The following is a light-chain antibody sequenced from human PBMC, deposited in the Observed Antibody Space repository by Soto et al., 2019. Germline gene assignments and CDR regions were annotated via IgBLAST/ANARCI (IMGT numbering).Light chain of an antibody. CDR1: QSVSSSY. CDR2: GAS. CDR3: QQYSSSPGT. Sequence: IVLTQSPCTLSLSPGERATLFCRARQSVSSSYLASYQQKPGQAPRLLIYGASSRATAIPDRLSGSGSGTDFTLTISRLEPEDFAVYYCQQYSSSPGTFGQGTKVEIK. J-gene: IGKJ1*01. V-gene: IGKV3-20*01.